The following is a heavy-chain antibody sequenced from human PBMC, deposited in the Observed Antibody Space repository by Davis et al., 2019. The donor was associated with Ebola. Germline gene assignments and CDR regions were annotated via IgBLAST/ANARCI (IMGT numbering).Heavy chain of an antibody. Sequence: ASVKVSCKASGYTFTSYYMHWVRQAPGQGLEWMGIINPSGGSTSYAQKFQGRVTMTRDTSTSTVYMELSSLRSEDTAVYYCARVVSSSGWYWGRFGMDVWGKGTTVTVSS. V-gene: IGHV1-46*01. CDR3: ARVVSSSGWYWGRFGMDV. CDR2: INPSGGST. J-gene: IGHJ6*04. D-gene: IGHD6-19*01. CDR1: GYTFTSYY.